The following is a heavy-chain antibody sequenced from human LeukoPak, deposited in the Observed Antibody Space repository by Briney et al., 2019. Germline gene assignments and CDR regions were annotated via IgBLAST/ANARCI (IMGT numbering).Heavy chain of an antibody. CDR2: IYYSGST. CDR1: GGSISSYY. Sequence: SETLSLTCTVSGGSISSYYWSWIRQPPGKGLEWIGHIYYSGSTEYNPSLKSRVTISVDTSKNQFSLKLSSVTAADTAVYYCARKLAGTLYFDYWGQGTLVTVSS. D-gene: IGHD6-19*01. CDR3: ARKLAGTLYFDY. V-gene: IGHV4-59*08. J-gene: IGHJ4*02.